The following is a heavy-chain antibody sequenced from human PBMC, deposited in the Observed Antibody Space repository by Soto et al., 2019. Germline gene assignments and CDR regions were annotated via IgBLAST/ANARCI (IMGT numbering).Heavy chain of an antibody. V-gene: IGHV4-39*01. CDR2: IYYSGST. Sequence: QLQLQESGPGLVKSSETLSLTCTVSGGSISSRSYYWGWIRQPPGEGLEWIWSIYYSGSTYYNPSLKSRVPRYIDTSKNQFSLKLSSATAADTAVYYCASSIADRPTQSWIEYWGPGTLVTVSS. CDR3: ASSIADRPTQSWIEY. D-gene: IGHD6-6*01. J-gene: IGHJ4*02. CDR1: GGSISSRSYY.